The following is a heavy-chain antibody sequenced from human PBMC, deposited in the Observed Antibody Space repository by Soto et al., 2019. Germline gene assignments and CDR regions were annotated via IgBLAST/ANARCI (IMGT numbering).Heavy chain of an antibody. J-gene: IGHJ6*02. CDR2: LTYASSYI. V-gene: IGHV3-21*01. CDR3: ERAIAVTVPYYYGMDL. D-gene: IGHD6-19*01. Sequence: EVQLVESGGGLVKPGGSLRLSCAASGFTFSSYDMNWVRRAPGKGLEWVASLTYASSYIYVADSVKGRFTISGDNDKNSLYLHMNSLRAGATAVYYCERAIAVTVPYYYGMDLWGQGTTVTVSS. CDR1: GFTFSSYD.